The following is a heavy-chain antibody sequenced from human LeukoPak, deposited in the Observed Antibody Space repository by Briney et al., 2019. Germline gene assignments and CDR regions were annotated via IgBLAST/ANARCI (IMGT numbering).Heavy chain of an antibody. CDR1: GFTFSSCS. D-gene: IGHD5-18*01. CDR3: ARDNGYSYENWFDP. CDR2: ISSSSSTI. V-gene: IGHV3-48*01. Sequence: GGSLRLSCAASGFTFSSCSMNWVRQAPGKGLEWVSYISSSSSTIYYADSVKGRFTISRDNAKNSLYLQMNSLRAEDTAVYYCARDNGYSYENWFDPWGQGTLVTVSS. J-gene: IGHJ5*02.